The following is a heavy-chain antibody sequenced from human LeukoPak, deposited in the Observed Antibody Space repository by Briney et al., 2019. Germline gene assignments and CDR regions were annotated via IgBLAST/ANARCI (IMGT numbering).Heavy chain of an antibody. CDR1: GFTVSSYY. V-gene: IGHV3-11*04. CDR3: ARVGIAAAVFDY. D-gene: IGHD6-13*01. J-gene: IGHJ4*02. CDR2: ISSSGSTI. Sequence: GGSLRLSCAASGFTVSSYYMSWVRQAPGKGLEWVSYISSSGSTIYYADSVKGRFTISRDNAKNSLYLQMNSLRAEDTAVYYCARVGIAAAVFDYWGQGTLVTVSS.